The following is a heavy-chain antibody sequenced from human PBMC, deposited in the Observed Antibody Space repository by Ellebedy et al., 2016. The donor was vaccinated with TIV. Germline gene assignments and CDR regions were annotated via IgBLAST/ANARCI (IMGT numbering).Heavy chain of an antibody. Sequence: GESLKISCAASGFTFSSYGMHWVRQAPGKGLEWVAVIWYDGSNKYYADSVKGRFTISRDNSKNTLYLQMNSLGAEDTAVYYCARLMGCGGDCYYFDYWGQGTLVTVSS. J-gene: IGHJ4*02. CDR2: IWYDGSNK. CDR3: ARLMGCGGDCYYFDY. CDR1: GFTFSSYG. V-gene: IGHV3-33*01. D-gene: IGHD2-21*02.